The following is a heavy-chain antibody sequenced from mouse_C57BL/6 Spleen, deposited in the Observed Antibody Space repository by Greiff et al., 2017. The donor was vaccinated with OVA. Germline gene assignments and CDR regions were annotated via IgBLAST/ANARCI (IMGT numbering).Heavy chain of an antibody. CDR3: AREDDGYFFDY. Sequence: EVKLMESGPGLVKPSQSLSLTCSVTGYSITSGYYWNWIRQFPGNKLEWMGYISYDGSNNYNPSLKNRISITRDTSKNQFFLKLNSVTTEDTATYYCAREDDGYFFDYWGQGTTLTVSS. V-gene: IGHV3-6*01. CDR1: GYSITSGYY. D-gene: IGHD2-3*01. J-gene: IGHJ2*01. CDR2: ISYDGSN.